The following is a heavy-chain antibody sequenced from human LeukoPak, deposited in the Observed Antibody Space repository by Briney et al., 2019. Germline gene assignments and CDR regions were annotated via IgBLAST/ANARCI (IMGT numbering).Heavy chain of an antibody. CDR3: AGRLVGQQLPLGAFDI. CDR1: GGSFSGYY. CDR2: INHSGST. D-gene: IGHD6-13*01. V-gene: IGHV4-34*01. J-gene: IGHJ3*02. Sequence: PSETLSLTCAVYGGSFSGYYWSWIRQPPGKGLEWIGEINHSGSTNYNPSLKSRVTISVDTSKNQFSLKLSSVTAADTAVYYCAGRLVGQQLPLGAFDIWGQGTMVTVSS.